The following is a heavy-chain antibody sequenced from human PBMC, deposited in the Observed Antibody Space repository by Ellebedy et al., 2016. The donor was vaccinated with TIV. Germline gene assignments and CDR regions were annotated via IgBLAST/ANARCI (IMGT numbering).Heavy chain of an antibody. CDR3: VRAPRGQYYFDY. CDR2: IDEDGSNK. D-gene: IGHD5-12*01. V-gene: IGHV3-7*01. CDR1: GFTFSSYW. J-gene: IGHJ4*02. Sequence: GGSLRLXXAVSGFTFSSYWMSWVRQAPGKGLEWVANIDEDGSNKYYADSVKGRFTISRDNSKSTVYLEMNSLRAEDTAVYYCVRAPRGQYYFDYWGQGTLVTVSS.